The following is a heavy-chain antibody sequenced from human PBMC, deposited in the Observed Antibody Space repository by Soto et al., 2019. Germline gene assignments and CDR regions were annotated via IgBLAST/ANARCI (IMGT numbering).Heavy chain of an antibody. CDR1: GYTLTELS. CDR3: ATLGYCSSTKCLYYYYGMDV. V-gene: IGHV1-46*01. CDR2: INPSAGSR. J-gene: IGHJ6*02. Sequence: ASVKVSCKVSGYTLTELSMHWVRQAPGKGLEWMGVINPSAGSRTYAQKFQGRLTMTRDTSTSTVYMELSSLRSEDTAVYYCATLGYCSSTKCLYYYYGMDVWGQGTTVTVS. D-gene: IGHD2-2*01.